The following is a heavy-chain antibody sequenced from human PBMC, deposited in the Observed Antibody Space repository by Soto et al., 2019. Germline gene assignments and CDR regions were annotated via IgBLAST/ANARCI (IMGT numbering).Heavy chain of an antibody. CDR2: IIPIFGTA. Sequence: SSVKVSCKASGGTFSSYAISWVRQAPGQGLEWMGGIIPIFGTANYAQKFQGRVTITADESTSTAYIELRSLRSEHTAVYYCARDDIVGVVAATKTTHYYYGMDVWGQGTTVTVSS. CDR3: ARDDIVGVVAATKTTHYYYGMDV. CDR1: GGTFSSYA. D-gene: IGHD2-15*01. J-gene: IGHJ6*02. V-gene: IGHV1-69*13.